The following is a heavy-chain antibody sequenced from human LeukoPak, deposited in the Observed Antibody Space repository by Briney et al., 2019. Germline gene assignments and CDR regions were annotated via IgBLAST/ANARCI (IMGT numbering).Heavy chain of an antibody. CDR3: ARGGGRRYCSGGSCPYYFDY. J-gene: IGHJ4*02. Sequence: PSETLSLTCTVSGGSVSSGSYYWSWIRQPLGKGLEWIGYIYYSGSTNYNPSLKSRVTISVDTSKNQFSLKLSSVTAADTAVYYCARGGGRRYCSGGSCPYYFDYWGQGTLVTVSS. CDR2: IYYSGST. V-gene: IGHV4-61*01. D-gene: IGHD2-15*01. CDR1: GGSVSSGSYY.